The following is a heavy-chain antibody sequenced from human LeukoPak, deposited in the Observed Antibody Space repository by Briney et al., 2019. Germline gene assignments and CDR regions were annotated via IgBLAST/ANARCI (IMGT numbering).Heavy chain of an antibody. D-gene: IGHD3-9*01. J-gene: IGHJ4*02. V-gene: IGHV3-21*01. Sequence: PGGSLRLSCAASGFTFSSYSMNWVRQAPGKGLEWVSSISSSSSYIYYADSVKGRVTISRDNAKKSLYLQMKSLRDEDTAVYYCARDQGYDILTGYLGVDYWGQGTLVTVSS. CDR1: GFTFSSYS. CDR3: ARDQGYDILTGYLGVDY. CDR2: ISSSSSYI.